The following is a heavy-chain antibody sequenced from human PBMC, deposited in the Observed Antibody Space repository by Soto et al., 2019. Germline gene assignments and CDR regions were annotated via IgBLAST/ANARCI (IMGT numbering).Heavy chain of an antibody. CDR1: GGSITGSDW. J-gene: IGHJ6*02. CDR2: IFHSGNT. V-gene: IGHV4-4*02. Sequence: QMQLQESGPGLVKPSETLSLTCVVSGGSITGSDWWTWVRQSPERGLEWIGEIFHSGNTNYSPSLKSRVTISLDKSANQFSLKVHSVTAADTAIYYSANRTFFEWAPYYGLDVWGPGTTVIVSS. D-gene: IGHD3-3*02. CDR3: ANRTFFEWAPYYGLDV.